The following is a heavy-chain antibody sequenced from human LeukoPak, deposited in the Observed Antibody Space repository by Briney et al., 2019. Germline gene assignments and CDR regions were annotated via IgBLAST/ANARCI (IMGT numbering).Heavy chain of an antibody. V-gene: IGHV1-46*01. D-gene: IGHD3-10*01. J-gene: IGHJ6*03. CDR2: ISPSGGST. Sequence: ASVKVSCKASGYTFTSYYMHWVRQAPGQGLEWMGIISPSGGSTSYAQKFQGRVTMTRDTSTSTVYMELSSLRSEDTAVYYCARASMVRGVSSYYMDVWGKGTTVTISS. CDR1: GYTFTSYY. CDR3: ARASMVRGVSSYYMDV.